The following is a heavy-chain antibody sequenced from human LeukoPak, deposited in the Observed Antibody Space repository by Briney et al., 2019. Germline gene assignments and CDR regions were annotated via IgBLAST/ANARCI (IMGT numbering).Heavy chain of an antibody. CDR1: GCTISSYN. CDR3: ARDGRYCGSTSCYGGSFDY. Sequence: GSLTLTCAASGCTISSYNMNWIRQPAGKGLEWVSSINISSSYISYADSVTGRFTISRDNAKNSLYLQMNSLRAEDTAVYYCARDGRYCGSTSCYGGSFDYWGQGTLVTVSS. V-gene: IGHV3-21*01. J-gene: IGHJ4*02. CDR2: INISSSYI. D-gene: IGHD2-2*01.